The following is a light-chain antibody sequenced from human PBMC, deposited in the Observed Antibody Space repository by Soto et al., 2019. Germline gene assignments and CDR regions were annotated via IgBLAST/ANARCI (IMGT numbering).Light chain of an antibody. CDR3: CSYAGSYTLGV. V-gene: IGLV2-11*01. CDR1: SSDVGGYDY. CDR2: EVS. Sequence: QSALTQPRSVSGSPGQSVTISCTGTSSDVGGYDYVSWNQQHPGKAPKVIIYEVSKRPSGVPDRFSGSKSGNTAPLTISGLQAEDEADYYCCSYAGSYTLGVFGTGTKVTVL. J-gene: IGLJ1*01.